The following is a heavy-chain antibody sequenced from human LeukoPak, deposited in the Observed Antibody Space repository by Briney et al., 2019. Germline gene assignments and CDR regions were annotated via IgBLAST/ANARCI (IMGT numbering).Heavy chain of an antibody. Sequence: SETLSLTCTVSGGSISSYYWSWIRQPPGKGLEWIGYIYYSGSTNYNPSLKSRVTISVDTSKNQFSLKLSSVTAADTAVYYCARERSHTRLYNWFDPWGQGTLVTVSS. CDR2: IYYSGST. CDR3: ARERSHTRLYNWFDP. J-gene: IGHJ5*02. CDR1: GGSISSYY. D-gene: IGHD1-26*01. V-gene: IGHV4-59*12.